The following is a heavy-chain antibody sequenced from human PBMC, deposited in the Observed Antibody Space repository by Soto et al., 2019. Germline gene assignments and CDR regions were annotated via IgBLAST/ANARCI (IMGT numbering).Heavy chain of an antibody. V-gene: IGHV4-31*03. CDR1: GGSISSGHYY. Sequence: SETLSLTCSVSGGSISSGHYYWSWIRQHPEKGLEWIGYIYYSGTTYYNPSLESRVTISVDTSENQFSLNLNSVTAADTAMYYCASTYSNASSGPFDFWGQGALVTVS. D-gene: IGHD1-26*01. J-gene: IGHJ4*02. CDR2: IYYSGTT. CDR3: ASTYSNASSGPFDF.